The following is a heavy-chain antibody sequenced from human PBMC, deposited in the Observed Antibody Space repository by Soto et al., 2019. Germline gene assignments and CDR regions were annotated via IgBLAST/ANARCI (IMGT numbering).Heavy chain of an antibody. CDR1: GYTFTNFG. V-gene: IGHV1-18*01. Sequence: ASVKVSCKASGYTFTNFGISWVRQAPGQGLEWMGWISAYNGNTNYAQKFQGRVTMTTDTSTSTAYMEVNSLRAEDTAVYYCARDQPVVAAPYYYYGMDVWGQGTTVTVSS. J-gene: IGHJ6*02. CDR2: ISAYNGNT. D-gene: IGHD2-15*01. CDR3: ARDQPVVAAPYYYYGMDV.